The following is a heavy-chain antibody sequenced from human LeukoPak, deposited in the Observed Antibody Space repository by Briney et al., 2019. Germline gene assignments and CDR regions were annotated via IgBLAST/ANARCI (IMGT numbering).Heavy chain of an antibody. D-gene: IGHD6-19*01. CDR1: GDSVSSNSAA. CDR2: TYYRSKWYN. J-gene: IGHJ4*02. V-gene: IGHV6-1*01. CDR3: ARGTPDVYSSGWYYPFDY. Sequence: SQTLSLTCAISGDSVSSNSAAWNWIRQSPSRGLEWLGRTYYRSKWYNDYAVSVKSRITINPDTSKNQFSLQLNSVTPEDTAVYYCARGTPDVYSSGWYYPFDYWGQGTLVTVSS.